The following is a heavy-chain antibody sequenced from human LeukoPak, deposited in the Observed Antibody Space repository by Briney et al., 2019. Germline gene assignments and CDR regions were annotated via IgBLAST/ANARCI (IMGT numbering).Heavy chain of an antibody. CDR3: AKENGAAVISHFDY. D-gene: IGHD2-21*01. CDR1: GFTFSSYA. J-gene: IGHJ4*02. V-gene: IGHV3-23*01. Sequence: PGESLRLSCAASGFTFSSYAMSWVRQAPGKGLEWVSGISGSGGNTFYADSVKGRFTISRVNSKNTLYLQMNSLRAEDTAVYYCAKENGAAVISHFDYWGQGTLVTVSS. CDR2: ISGSGGNT.